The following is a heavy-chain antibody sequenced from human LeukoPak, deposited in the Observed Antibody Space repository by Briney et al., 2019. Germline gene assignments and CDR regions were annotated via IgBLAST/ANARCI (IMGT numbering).Heavy chain of an antibody. CDR2: ISYDGSNK. Sequence: PGRSLRLSCAASGFTFSSYGMHWVRQAPGKGLEWVAVISYDGSNKYYADSVKGRFTISRDNSKNTLYLQMNSPRAEDTAVYYCAKGPRGYSYGYMWFDPWGQGTLVTVSS. V-gene: IGHV3-30*18. CDR3: AKGPRGYSYGYMWFDP. D-gene: IGHD5-18*01. CDR1: GFTFSSYG. J-gene: IGHJ5*02.